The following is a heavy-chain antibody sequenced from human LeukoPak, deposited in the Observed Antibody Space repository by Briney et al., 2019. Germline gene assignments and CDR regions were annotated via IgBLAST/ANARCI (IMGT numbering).Heavy chain of an antibody. J-gene: IGHJ4*02. CDR3: ARADDYIWGSYRYSALDY. CDR1: GFTFSNYW. D-gene: IGHD3-16*02. Sequence: PGGSLRLSCAASGFTFSNYWMAWVRQAPGKGLEWVASLKSDGSAKYYVDSVKGRFTISRDNAKNSLYLQMNSLRAEDTAVYYCARADDYIWGSYRYSALDYWGQGTLVTVSS. V-gene: IGHV3-7*01. CDR2: LKSDGSAK.